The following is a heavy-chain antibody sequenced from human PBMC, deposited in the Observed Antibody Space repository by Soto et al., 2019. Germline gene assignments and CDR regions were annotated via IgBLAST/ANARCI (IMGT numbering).Heavy chain of an antibody. CDR2: IYYSGST. J-gene: IGHJ4*02. Sequence: SETLSLTCTVSGGSISRSSYYWGWIRQPPGKGLEWIGSIYYSGSTYYNPSLKSRVTISVDTSKNQFSLKLSSVTAADTAVYYCARRGYYYDSSGYYMGFDYWGQGTLVTVSS. D-gene: IGHD3-22*01. CDR3: ARRGYYYDSSGYYMGFDY. CDR1: GGSISRSSYY. V-gene: IGHV4-39*01.